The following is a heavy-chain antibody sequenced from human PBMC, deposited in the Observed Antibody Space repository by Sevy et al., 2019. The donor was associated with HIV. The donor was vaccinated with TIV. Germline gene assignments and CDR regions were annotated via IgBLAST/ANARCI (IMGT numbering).Heavy chain of an antibody. CDR2: IIPMFGTA. D-gene: IGHD6-13*01. J-gene: IGHJ4*02. CDR3: ARSMSWYASFDY. V-gene: IGHV1-69*13. Sequence: ASVKVSCKASGRTFSNYAISWVRQAPGQGLEWMGGIIPMFGTANYEQKFQGRVTITADESTSTVYMELSSLRSEDTAVYYCARSMSWYASFDYWGQGTLVTVSS. CDR1: GRTFSNYA.